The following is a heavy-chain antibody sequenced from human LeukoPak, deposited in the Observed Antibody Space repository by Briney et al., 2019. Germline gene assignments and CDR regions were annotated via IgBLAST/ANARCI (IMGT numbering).Heavy chain of an antibody. Sequence: GGSLRLSCAASGFTFSSYAMHWVRQAPGKGLEWVAVISYDGSNKYYADSVKGRFTISRDNSKNTLYLQMNSLRAEDTAVYYCAKDGYGYSYGRAHLDYWGQGTLVTVSS. D-gene: IGHD5-18*01. CDR1: GFTFSSYA. CDR2: ISYDGSNK. J-gene: IGHJ4*02. V-gene: IGHV3-30-3*01. CDR3: AKDGYGYSYGRAHLDY.